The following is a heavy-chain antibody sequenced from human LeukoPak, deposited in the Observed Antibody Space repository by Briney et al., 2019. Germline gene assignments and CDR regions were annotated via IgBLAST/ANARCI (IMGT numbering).Heavy chain of an antibody. CDR3: ARVPQREYYDYVWGSC. D-gene: IGHD3-16*01. CDR1: GGTFSSYA. Sequence: GSSVKVSCKASGGTFSSYAISWVRQAPGQGLEWMGIINPSGGSTSYAQKFQGRVTITADESTSTAYMELRSLRSDDTAVYYCARVPQREYYDYVWGSCWGQGTLVTVSS. V-gene: IGHV1-69*11. J-gene: IGHJ4*02. CDR2: INPSGGST.